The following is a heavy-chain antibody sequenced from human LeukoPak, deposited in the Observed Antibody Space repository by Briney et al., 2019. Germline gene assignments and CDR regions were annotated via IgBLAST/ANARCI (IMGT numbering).Heavy chain of an antibody. J-gene: IGHJ4*02. CDR3: AREESGSYY. Sequence: GGSLRLSCAASGFTFSSYGMHWVRQAPGKGLEWVAVISYDGSNKYYADSVKGRFTISRDNSKNMLYLQMNSLRAEDTAVYYCAREESGSYYWGQGTLVTVSS. D-gene: IGHD1-26*01. CDR2: ISYDGSNK. CDR1: GFTFSSYG. V-gene: IGHV3-30*03.